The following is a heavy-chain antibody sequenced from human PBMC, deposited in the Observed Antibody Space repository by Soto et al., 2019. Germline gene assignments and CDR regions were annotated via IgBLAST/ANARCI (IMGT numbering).Heavy chain of an antibody. CDR1: GGSISNGGYY. V-gene: IGHV4-31*03. Sequence: SETLSLTCTVSGGSISNGGYYWSWIRQHPRKGLEWNGYFYYSGSTYYNPSLKSRVTISVDTFKNQFSLKLSSVTAADTAVYYCARSAYYYGSGSYYNRAFDIWGQGTMVTVSS. D-gene: IGHD3-10*01. CDR2: FYYSGST. J-gene: IGHJ3*02. CDR3: ARSAYYYGSGSYYNRAFDI.